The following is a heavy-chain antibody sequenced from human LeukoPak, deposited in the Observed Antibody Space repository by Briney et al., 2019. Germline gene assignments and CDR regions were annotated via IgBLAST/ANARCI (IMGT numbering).Heavy chain of an antibody. J-gene: IGHJ4*02. CDR2: IKQDGSEK. V-gene: IGHV3-7*01. Sequence: GGSLRLSCAASGFTFSNYWMSWVRQAPGKGLEWVANIKQDGSEKYYVDSVQGRFTISRDNAESSLFLQMSSLRAEDTAVYYCARRSGYYDGSGYYGDYWGQGTLVTVSS. CDR3: ARRSGYYDGSGYYGDY. D-gene: IGHD3-22*01. CDR1: GFTFSNYW.